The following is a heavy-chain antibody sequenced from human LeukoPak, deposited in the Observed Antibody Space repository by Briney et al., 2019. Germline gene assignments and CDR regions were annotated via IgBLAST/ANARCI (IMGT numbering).Heavy chain of an antibody. CDR3: ARDPGRYFDL. Sequence: SETLSLTCAVYGGSFSGYYWSWIRLPPGKGLEWIGEINHSGSTNYNPSLKSRVTISVDTSKNQFSLKLSSVTAADTAVYYCARDPGRYFDLWGRGTLVTVSS. CDR2: INHSGST. CDR1: GGSFSGYY. J-gene: IGHJ2*01. V-gene: IGHV4-34*01.